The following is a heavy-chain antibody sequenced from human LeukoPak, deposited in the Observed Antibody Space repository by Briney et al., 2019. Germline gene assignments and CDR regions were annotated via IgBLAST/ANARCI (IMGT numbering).Heavy chain of an antibody. CDR3: ARESSISWRDFDY. J-gene: IGHJ4*02. V-gene: IGHV3-48*01. CDR2: ISSSSSTI. CDR1: GFTFSSYS. Sequence: GGSLRLSCAASGFTFSSYSMNWVRQAPGKGLEWVSYISSSSSTIYYADSVKGRFTISRDNAKNSLYLQMNSLRAEDTAVYYCARESSISWRDFDYWRQGTLVTVSS. D-gene: IGHD6-13*01.